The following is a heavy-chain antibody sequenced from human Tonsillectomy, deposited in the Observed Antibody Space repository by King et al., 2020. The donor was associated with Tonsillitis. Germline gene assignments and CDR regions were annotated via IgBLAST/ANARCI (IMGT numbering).Heavy chain of an antibody. J-gene: IGHJ6*02. CDR1: GFTFSSFA. CDR2: ISGSGGGT. CDR3: AKDDSTYYDFWSGYPDTYYYGMDV. D-gene: IGHD3-3*01. V-gene: IGHV3-23*04. Sequence: VQLVGSGGGLVQPGGSLRLSCAASGFTFSSFAMSWVRQAPGKGLEWVSAISGSGGGTYYADSVKGRFTISRDNSKNTLCLQMNSLRAEDTAVYYCAKDDSTYYDFWSGYPDTYYYGMDVWGQGTTVTVSS.